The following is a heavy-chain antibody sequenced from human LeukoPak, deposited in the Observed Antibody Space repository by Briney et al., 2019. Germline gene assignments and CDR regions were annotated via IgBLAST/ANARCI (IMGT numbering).Heavy chain of an antibody. D-gene: IGHD1-26*01. V-gene: IGHV4-30-4*08. CDR2: IYYSGST. CDR3: AREPPGGSYYDY. CDR1: GGSISSGDYY. Sequence: PSETLSLTCTFSGGSISSGDYYWSWIRQPPGKGLEWIGYIYYSGSTYYNPSLKSRVTISVDTSKNQFSLKLSSVTAADTAVYYCAREPPGGSYYDYWGQGTLVTVSS. J-gene: IGHJ4*02.